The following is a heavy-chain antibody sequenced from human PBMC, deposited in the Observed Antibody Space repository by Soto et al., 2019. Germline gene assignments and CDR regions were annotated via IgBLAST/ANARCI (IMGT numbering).Heavy chain of an antibody. Sequence: RLSCAASGFTFSNYGIHWVRQSPGKGLEWVAVISYDGNSQYYAESVKGRFTISRDSSKNTLYLQMNSLSTEDTAVYYCAKDRAGRWANGMDVWGQGTTVTVSS. D-gene: IGHD5-12*01. J-gene: IGHJ6*02. CDR1: GFTFSNYG. CDR3: AKDRAGRWANGMDV. CDR2: ISYDGNSQ. V-gene: IGHV3-30*18.